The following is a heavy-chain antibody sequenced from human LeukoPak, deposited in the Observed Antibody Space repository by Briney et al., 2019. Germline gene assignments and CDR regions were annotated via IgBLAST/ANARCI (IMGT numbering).Heavy chain of an antibody. CDR3: ARGNRYCSSTSCYNVSYYYMDV. Sequence: GGSLRLSCAASGFTFSSYSMNWVRQAPGKGLEWVSSISSSSSYIYYADSVKGRFTISRDNAKNSLYLQMNSLRAEDTAVYYCARGNRYCSSTSCYNVSYYYMDVWGKGTTVTVSS. J-gene: IGHJ6*03. D-gene: IGHD2-2*02. CDR1: GFTFSSYS. CDR2: ISSSSSYI. V-gene: IGHV3-21*01.